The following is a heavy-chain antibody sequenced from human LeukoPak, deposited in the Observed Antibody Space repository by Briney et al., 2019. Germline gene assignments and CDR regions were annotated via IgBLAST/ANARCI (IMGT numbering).Heavy chain of an antibody. V-gene: IGHV4-39*01. CDR2: IYYSGST. CDR1: GVSISSSSYY. J-gene: IGHJ4*02. CDR3: ARRDLSEFVY. D-gene: IGHD2-21*01. Sequence: SETLSLTCTVSGVSISSSSYYWVWLRQPPGKGLEWIGSIYYSGSTYYNPSLKSRVTISVHTSKNQFSLKLSSVTAADPAVYYCARRDLSEFVYWGQGTLVTVSS.